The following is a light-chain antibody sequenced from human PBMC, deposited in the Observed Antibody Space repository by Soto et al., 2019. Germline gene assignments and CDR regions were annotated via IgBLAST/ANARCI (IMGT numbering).Light chain of an antibody. J-gene: IGKJ1*01. V-gene: IGKV3-20*01. CDR1: QSVSSSY. CDR3: QQYGSSPT. CDR2: GAS. Sequence: EIVLTQSPGTLSLSPGESATLSYRASQSVSSSYLAFDQQKPGQAPRLLIYGASSRATGIPDRFSGSGSGTDFTLTISRLEPEDFAVYYCQQYGSSPTFGQGTKVDI.